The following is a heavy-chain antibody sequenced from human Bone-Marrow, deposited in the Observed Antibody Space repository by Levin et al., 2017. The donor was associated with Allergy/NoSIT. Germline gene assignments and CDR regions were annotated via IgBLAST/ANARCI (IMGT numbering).Heavy chain of an antibody. Sequence: GESLRLSCAASGFTFSSYGMHWVRQAPGKGLEWVAVIWYDGSNKYYADSVKGRFTISRDNSKNTLYLQMNSLRAEDTAVYYCARDRMIGAYYFDYWGQGTLVTVSS. J-gene: IGHJ4*02. V-gene: IGHV3-33*01. D-gene: IGHD3-22*01. CDR3: ARDRMIGAYYFDY. CDR1: GFTFSSYG. CDR2: IWYDGSNK.